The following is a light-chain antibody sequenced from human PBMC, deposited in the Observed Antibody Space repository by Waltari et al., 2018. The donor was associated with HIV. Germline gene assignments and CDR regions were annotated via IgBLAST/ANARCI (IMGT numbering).Light chain of an antibody. CDR1: SSDVGNYDL. CDR2: EVN. V-gene: IGLV2-23*02. Sequence: QSALTQPASVSGSLGQSITISCTGTSSDVGNYDLVSWYQPHPGKAPKIIIYEVNKRPPGASNGRSGAKSGNTASLTISGLQAEDEADYYCCSYSDRRIYVIGSGTRVSAL. CDR3: CSYSDRRIYV. J-gene: IGLJ1*01.